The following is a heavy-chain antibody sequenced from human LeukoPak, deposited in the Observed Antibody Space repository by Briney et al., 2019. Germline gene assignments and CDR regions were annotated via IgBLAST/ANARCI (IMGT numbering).Heavy chain of an antibody. CDR1: GGSISTYY. J-gene: IGHJ6*03. V-gene: IGHV4-4*07. CDR3: ARDRGYYMDV. D-gene: IGHD3-16*01. CDR2: IYASGNT. Sequence: SETLSLTCTVSGGSISTYYWSRIRQPAGQGQEWIGRIYASGNTKYNPSLKRRVAVSVDTSKNQFSLKLNSVTAADTAVYDCARDRGYYMDVWGKRTTVTVSS.